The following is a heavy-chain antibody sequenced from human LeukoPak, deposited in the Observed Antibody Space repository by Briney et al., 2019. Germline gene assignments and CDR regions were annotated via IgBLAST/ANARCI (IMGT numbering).Heavy chain of an antibody. V-gene: IGHV1-18*01. Sequence: GASVKVSCKASGYTFTSYDINWVRQATGQGLEWMGWISAYNGNTNYAQKLQGRVTMTTDTSTSTAYMELRSLRSDDTAVYYCARNTYYYGSGSYLYYYGMDVWGQGTTVTVSS. J-gene: IGHJ6*02. CDR1: GYTFTSYD. CDR2: ISAYNGNT. D-gene: IGHD3-10*01. CDR3: ARNTYYYGSGSYLYYYGMDV.